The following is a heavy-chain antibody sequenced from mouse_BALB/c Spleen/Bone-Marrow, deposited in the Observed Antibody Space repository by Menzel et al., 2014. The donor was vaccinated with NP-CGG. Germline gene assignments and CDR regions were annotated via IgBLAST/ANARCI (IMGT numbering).Heavy chain of an antibody. V-gene: IGHV5-9-4*01. CDR3: AREGYDGQVDY. J-gene: IGHJ4*01. CDR2: ISSGGSYT. CDR1: GFTFSSYA. D-gene: IGHD2-2*01. Sequence: DVKLVESGGGLVKPGVSLKLSCAASGFTFSSYAMSWVRQSPEKRLEWVAEISSGGSYTYYPDTVTGRFTISRDNAKNTLYLEMSSLRSEDTAMYNCAREGYDGQVDYWGQGTSVTVSS.